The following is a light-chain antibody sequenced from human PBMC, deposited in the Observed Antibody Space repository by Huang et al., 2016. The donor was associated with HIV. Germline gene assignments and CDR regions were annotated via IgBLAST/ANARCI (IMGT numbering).Light chain of an antibody. CDR3: LQSNNYPWT. CDR2: ATS. J-gene: IGKJ1*01. CDR1: QGIRND. Sequence: AIQMTQSPSSLSASVGDRVTITCRASQGIRNDLVWYQHKPGKVPKLVIYATSTLQSGFPSRFSGSGSDTDFTLTISSLQPEDFATYYCLQSNNYPWTFGQGTKVETK. V-gene: IGKV1-6*01.